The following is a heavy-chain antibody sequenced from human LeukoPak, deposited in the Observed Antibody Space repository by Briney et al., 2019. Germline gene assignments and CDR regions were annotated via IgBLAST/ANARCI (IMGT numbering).Heavy chain of an antibody. CDR1: GFSFCSYS. CDR2: ISYYGSNK. Sequence: PGGSLRLSCAASGFSFCSYSMNWVRQAPGKGLEWVAVISYYGSNKYYADSVKGRSTISRDNSKNTLYLKMNSLRAEDTAVYYCASPVVPAARSPFDYWGQGTLVTVSS. J-gene: IGHJ4*02. V-gene: IGHV3-30-3*01. CDR3: ASPVVPAARSPFDY. D-gene: IGHD2-2*01.